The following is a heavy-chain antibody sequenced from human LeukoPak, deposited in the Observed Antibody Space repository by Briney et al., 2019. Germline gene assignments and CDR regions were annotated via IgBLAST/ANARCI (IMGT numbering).Heavy chain of an antibody. J-gene: IGHJ4*02. Sequence: ASVKVSCKTSGYTFTSYGVSWVRQAPGQGPAWMGWISGYNGVTRYPQTFQDRITMTTDTSASTVYMELKNLTSDDTAVYFCARDFSNFGDFWGQRTLITVSA. CDR3: ARDFSNFGDF. CDR2: ISGYNGVT. V-gene: IGHV1-18*01. CDR1: GYTFTSYG. D-gene: IGHD3-3*01.